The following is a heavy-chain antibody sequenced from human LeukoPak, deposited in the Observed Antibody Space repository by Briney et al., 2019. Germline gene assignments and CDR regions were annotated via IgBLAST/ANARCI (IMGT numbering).Heavy chain of an antibody. D-gene: IGHD5-12*01. CDR3: AKICGYADSTDY. CDR2: INSDGSST. Sequence: GGSLRLSCAASGFTFISYWMHWVRQAPGKGLVWVSRINSDGSSTSYADSVKGRFTISRDNAKNTLYLQMNSLRAEDTAVYYCAKICGYADSTDYWGQGTLVTVSS. J-gene: IGHJ4*02. V-gene: IGHV3-74*01. CDR1: GFTFISYW.